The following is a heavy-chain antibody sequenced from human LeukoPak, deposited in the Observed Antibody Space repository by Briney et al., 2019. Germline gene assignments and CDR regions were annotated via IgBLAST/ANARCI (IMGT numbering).Heavy chain of an antibody. CDR2: FYYSGST. V-gene: IGHV4-39*01. CDR3: ARQRYYYDSSGYYFDY. CDR1: GGSISSRSYY. Sequence: PSETLSLTCTVSGGSISSRSYYWGWIRQPPGKGLEWIGSFYYSGSTCYNPSLKSRVTISADTSKNQFSLKLNSVTAADTAVYYCARQRYYYDSSGYYFDYWGQGTLVTVSS. D-gene: IGHD3-22*01. J-gene: IGHJ4*02.